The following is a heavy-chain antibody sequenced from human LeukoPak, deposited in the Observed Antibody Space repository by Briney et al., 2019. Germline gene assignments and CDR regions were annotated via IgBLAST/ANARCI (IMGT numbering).Heavy chain of an antibody. CDR2: IKQDGSEK. CDR3: ARDEYGYGYTAYYYYGMDV. Sequence: GGSLRLSCAVSGFTFSGFWMSWSRQAPGKGLEWVANIKQDGSEKYYVDSVKGRFTISRDNAKNSLYLQMNSLRAEDTAVYYCARDEYGYGYTAYYYYGMDVWGQGTTVTVSS. CDR1: GFTFSGFW. V-gene: IGHV3-7*01. D-gene: IGHD5-18*01. J-gene: IGHJ6*02.